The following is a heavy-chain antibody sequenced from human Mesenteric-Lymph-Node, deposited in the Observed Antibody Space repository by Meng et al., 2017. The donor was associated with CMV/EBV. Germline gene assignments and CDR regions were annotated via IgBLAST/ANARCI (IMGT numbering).Heavy chain of an antibody. Sequence: GESLKISCVASGFTFSAYNMHWVRQAPGQGLEWVSSISRSTTYIYYTDSVKGRFSISRDNAMNSFYLQMNSLRAEDTAVYYCARRYCSTTSCLIDYWGRGTLVTVSS. CDR3: ARRYCSTTSCLIDY. J-gene: IGHJ4*02. CDR1: GFTFSAYN. D-gene: IGHD2-2*01. V-gene: IGHV3-21*01. CDR2: ISRSTTYI.